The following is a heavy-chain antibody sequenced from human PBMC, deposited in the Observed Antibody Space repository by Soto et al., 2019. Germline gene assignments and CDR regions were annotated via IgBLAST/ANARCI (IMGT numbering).Heavy chain of an antibody. CDR1: GFTFRSYA. J-gene: IGHJ4*02. V-gene: IGHV3-21*01. CDR3: ARGDGSGSYYNPEGYHYFDY. D-gene: IGHD3-10*01. Sequence: PGGSLRLSCAASGFTFRSYAMSWVRQAPGKGLEWVSGISGSSSYIYYADSVKGRFTISRDNAKNSLYLQMNSLRAEDTAVYYCARGDGSGSYYNPEGYHYFDYWGQGTLVTVSS. CDR2: ISGSSSYI.